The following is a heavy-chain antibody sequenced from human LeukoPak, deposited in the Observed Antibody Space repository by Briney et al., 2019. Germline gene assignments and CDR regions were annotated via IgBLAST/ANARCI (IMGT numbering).Heavy chain of an antibody. Sequence: PGGSLRLSCAASGFTFSDYYMSWIRQAPGKGLEWVSYISSSGSTIYYADSVKGRFTISRDNAKNSLYLQMNSLRAEDTAVYYCAKDPQRAEWELISGYFQHWGQGTLVTVSS. CDR2: ISSSGSTI. CDR1: GFTFSDYY. CDR3: AKDPQRAEWELISGYFQH. D-gene: IGHD1-26*01. V-gene: IGHV3-11*01. J-gene: IGHJ1*01.